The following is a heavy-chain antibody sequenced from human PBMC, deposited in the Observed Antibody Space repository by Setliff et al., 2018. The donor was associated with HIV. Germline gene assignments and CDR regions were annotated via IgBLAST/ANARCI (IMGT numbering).Heavy chain of an antibody. CDR2: IYYSGST. D-gene: IGHD3-3*01. J-gene: IGHJ6*04. CDR3: GRIYYDFWSGQTDV. V-gene: IGHV4-59*08. Sequence: SETLSLTCTVSGGSISSHYWSWIRQPAGKGPEWIGYIYYSGSTNYNPPLKSRVTILEDTSKNHISLSLTSVTAEDTAVYFCGRIYYDFWSGQTDVWDKGTAVTVSS. CDR1: GGSISSHY.